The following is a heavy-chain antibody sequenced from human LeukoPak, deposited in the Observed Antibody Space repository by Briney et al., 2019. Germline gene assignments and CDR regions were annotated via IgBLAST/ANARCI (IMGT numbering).Heavy chain of an antibody. V-gene: IGHV4-59*01. CDR1: GGSISSYS. CDR2: IHYSGNT. CDR3: ARGDYYTAPFDY. Sequence: SETLSLTCTVSGGSISSYSWSWIRQPPGKGLEWLGYIHYSGNTNHNPSLKSRATISVDTSKNQFSLKLSSVTAADTAVYYCARGDYYTAPFDYWGQGTLVTVS. D-gene: IGHD3-10*01. J-gene: IGHJ4*02.